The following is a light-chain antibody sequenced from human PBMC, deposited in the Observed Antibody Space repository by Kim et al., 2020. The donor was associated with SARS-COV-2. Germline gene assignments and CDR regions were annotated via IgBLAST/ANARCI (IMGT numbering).Light chain of an antibody. CDR3: QQYNSHRT. CDR2: DAS. J-gene: IGKJ1*01. V-gene: IGKV1-5*01. Sequence: SASVGDRVTLTCRASQSISSWLAWYQQKPGKAPKLLIYDASSLESGVPSRFSGSGSGTEFTLTISSLQPDDFATYYCQQYNSHRTFGQGTKVDIK. CDR1: QSISSW.